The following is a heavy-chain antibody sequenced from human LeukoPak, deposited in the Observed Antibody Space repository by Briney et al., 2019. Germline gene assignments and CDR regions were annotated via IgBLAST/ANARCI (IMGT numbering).Heavy chain of an antibody. CDR2: IFHSGNT. Sequence: PSETLSLTRAVSGYSISSGYYWGWFAQPPGKGLEWIGCIFHSGNTYYNPSLKSRVSISVDTSKNQFSLKLTSVTAADTAVYYCARQGGSSSPYYYYYMDVWGKGTTVTVSS. CDR3: ARQGGSSSPYYYYYMDV. V-gene: IGHV4-38-2*01. D-gene: IGHD6-13*01. J-gene: IGHJ6*03. CDR1: GYSISSGYY.